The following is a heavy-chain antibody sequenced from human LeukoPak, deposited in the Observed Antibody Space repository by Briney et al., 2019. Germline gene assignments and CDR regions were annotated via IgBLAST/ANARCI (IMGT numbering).Heavy chain of an antibody. Sequence: SETLSLTCTVSGGSISSSSYYWGWIRQPPGKGLEWIGSIYYSGSTYYNPSLKSRVTISVDTSKNQFSLKLSSVTAADTAVYYCARRASGWYFGAFYYYYMDVWGKGTTVTVSS. CDR2: IYYSGST. CDR1: GGSISSSSYY. V-gene: IGHV4-39*07. CDR3: ARRASGWYFGAFYYYYMDV. D-gene: IGHD6-19*01. J-gene: IGHJ6*03.